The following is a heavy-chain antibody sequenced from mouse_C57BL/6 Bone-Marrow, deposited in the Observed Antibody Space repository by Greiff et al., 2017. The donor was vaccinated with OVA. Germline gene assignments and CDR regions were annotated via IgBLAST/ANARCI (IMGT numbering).Heavy chain of an antibody. D-gene: IGHD2-1*01. Sequence: EVKLVESGGGLVQPKGSLKLSCAASGFSFNTYAMNWVRQAPGKGLEWVARIRSKSNNYATYYADSVKDRFTISRDDSESMLYLQMNNLKTEDTAMYYCVRHGNSYWYFDAWGTGTTVTVSS. CDR1: GFSFNTYA. J-gene: IGHJ1*03. CDR3: VRHGNSYWYFDA. V-gene: IGHV10-1*01. CDR2: IRSKSNNYAT.